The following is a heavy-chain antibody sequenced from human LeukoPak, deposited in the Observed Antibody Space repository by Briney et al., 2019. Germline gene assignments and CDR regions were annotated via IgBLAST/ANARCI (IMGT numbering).Heavy chain of an antibody. J-gene: IGHJ3*02. D-gene: IGHD2-2*01. CDR1: GFTFDDYA. CDR3: ASLWPYQLSAFDI. Sequence: PGGSLRLSCAASGFTFDDYAMHWIRQPPGKGLEWIGEINHSGSTNYNPSLKSRVTISVDTSKNQFSLKLSSVTAADTAVYYCASLWPYQLSAFDIWGQGTMVTVSS. V-gene: IGHV4-34*01. CDR2: INHSGST.